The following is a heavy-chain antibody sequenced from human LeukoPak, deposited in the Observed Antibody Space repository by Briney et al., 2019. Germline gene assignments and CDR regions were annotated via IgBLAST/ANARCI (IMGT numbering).Heavy chain of an antibody. CDR2: IKQDGSEK. CDR1: GFTFINYW. J-gene: IGHJ4*02. V-gene: IGHV3-7*03. Sequence: GGSLRLSCAASGFTFINYWMSWVRQAPGKGLEWVANIKQDGSEKYYVDSVKGRFTISRDNAKNSLYLQMNSLRAEDTAVYYCAKAYAVVVVAAKGYYFDYWGQGTLVTVSS. D-gene: IGHD2-15*01. CDR3: AKAYAVVVVAAKGYYFDY.